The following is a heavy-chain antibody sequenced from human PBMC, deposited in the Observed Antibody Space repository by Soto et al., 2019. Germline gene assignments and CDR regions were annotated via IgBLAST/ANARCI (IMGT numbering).Heavy chain of an antibody. V-gene: IGHV4-4*02. J-gene: IGHJ4*02. D-gene: IGHD3-10*01. Sequence: QVQLQESGPGLVTPSGTLSVTCAVSSGSISSRYWWSWVRQPPGERLEWIGEIPHSGDTNYNPSLESRVTISVDKSKNQFSLRLSSVTAADTAVYYCARIDYGSGSDYNFDYWGQGTLVTVSS. CDR3: ARIDYGSGSDYNFDY. CDR2: IPHSGDT. CDR1: SGSISSRYW.